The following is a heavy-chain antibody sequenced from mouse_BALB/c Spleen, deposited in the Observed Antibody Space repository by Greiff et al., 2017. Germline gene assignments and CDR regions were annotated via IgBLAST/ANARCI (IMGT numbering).Heavy chain of an antibody. V-gene: IGHV1-69*02. Sequence: QVQLQQPGAELVKPGASVKLSCKASGYTFTSYWMHWVKQRPGQGLEWIGEIDPSDSYTNYNQKFKGKATLTVDKSSSTAYMQLSSLTSEDSAVYYCARGYDSYYFDYWGQGTTLTVSS. CDR1: GYTFTSYW. CDR2: IDPSDSYT. J-gene: IGHJ2*01. D-gene: IGHD2-3*01. CDR3: ARGYDSYYFDY.